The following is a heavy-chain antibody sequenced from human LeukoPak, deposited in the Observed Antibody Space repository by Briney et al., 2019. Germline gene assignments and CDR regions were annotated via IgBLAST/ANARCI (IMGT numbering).Heavy chain of an antibody. J-gene: IGHJ4*02. D-gene: IGHD2-15*01. CDR3: AKPPGSIVVVVAPGVDY. CDR1: GFTFSSYA. V-gene: IGHV3-23*01. CDR2: ISGSGGST. Sequence: GGSLRLSCAASGFTFSSYAMSWVRQAPGKGLEWVSAISGSGGSTYYADSVKGRFTISRDNSKNTLYLQMNSLRAEDTAVYYCAKPPGSIVVVVAPGVDYWGQGTLVTVSS.